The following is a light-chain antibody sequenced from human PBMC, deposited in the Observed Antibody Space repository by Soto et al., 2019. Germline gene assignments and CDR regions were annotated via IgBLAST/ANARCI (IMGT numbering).Light chain of an antibody. Sequence: QAVVTQPPSASGTPGQRVTISCSGSSSNIGSNYVYWYQQLPGTAPKLLIYRNNQRPSGVPDRFSGSKSGTSASLAISGLRSEDEADYYCAPWDDSLSGLFGTGTKLTVL. CDR3: APWDDSLSGL. V-gene: IGLV1-47*01. CDR1: SSNIGSNY. J-gene: IGLJ1*01. CDR2: RNN.